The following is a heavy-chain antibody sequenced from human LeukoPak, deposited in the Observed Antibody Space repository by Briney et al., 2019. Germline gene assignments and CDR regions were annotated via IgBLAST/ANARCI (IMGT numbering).Heavy chain of an antibody. Sequence: GGSLRLSCAASGFTFSSYAMSWVRQAPGKGLEWVSAISGSGGSTYYADSVKGRFTISRDNAKNSLYLQMNSLRAEDTAVYYCARVRYYGSGSYLDVWGQGTTVTVSS. CDR3: ARVRYYGSGSYLDV. D-gene: IGHD3-10*01. J-gene: IGHJ6*02. V-gene: IGHV3-23*01. CDR1: GFTFSSYA. CDR2: ISGSGGST.